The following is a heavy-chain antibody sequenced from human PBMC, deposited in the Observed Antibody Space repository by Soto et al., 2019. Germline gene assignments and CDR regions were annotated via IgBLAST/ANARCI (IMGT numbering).Heavy chain of an antibody. CDR3: AKGNGCGCDWLRVGDASDI. CDR2: ISYDGSNK. V-gene: IGHV3-30*18. J-gene: IGHJ3*02. Sequence: QVQLVESGGGVVQPGRSLRLSCAASGFTFSSYGMHWVRQAPGKGLEWVAVISYDGSNKYYADSVKGRLTMSRDNSKNTLYLQLNSLRGEDTAVSYCAKGNGCGCDWLRVGDASDIWGQGTMVTVSS. CDR1: GFTFSSYG. D-gene: IGHD5-12*01.